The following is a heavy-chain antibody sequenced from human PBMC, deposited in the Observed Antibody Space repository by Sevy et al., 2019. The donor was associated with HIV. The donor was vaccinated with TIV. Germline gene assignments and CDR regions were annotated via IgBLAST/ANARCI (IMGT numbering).Heavy chain of an antibody. J-gene: IGHJ4*02. CDR2: IKQDGSEK. V-gene: IGHV3-7*01. Sequence: GGSLRLSCAASGFTFSSYWMSWVRQAPGKGLEWVANIKQDGSEKYYVDSVKGRFTISRDNAKNSLYLQMNSLRAEDTAVYYCARDKLELRAYFDYWGQGTLVTVSS. CDR1: GFTFSSYW. CDR3: ARDKLELRAYFDY. D-gene: IGHD1-7*01.